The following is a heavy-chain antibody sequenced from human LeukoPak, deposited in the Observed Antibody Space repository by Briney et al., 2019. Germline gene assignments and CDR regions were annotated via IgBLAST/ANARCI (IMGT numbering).Heavy chain of an antibody. J-gene: IGHJ3*02. CDR2: IRSKANSYAT. D-gene: IGHD1-26*01. CDR3: TRVLIVGAMKGDAFDI. CDR1: GFTFSGSA. V-gene: IGHV3-73*01. Sequence: PGRSLRLSCAASGFTFSGSAMHWVRQASGKGLEWVGRIRSKANSYATAYAASVKGRFTISRDDSKNTAYLQMNSLKTEDTAVYYCTRVLIVGAMKGDAFDIWGQGTMVTVSS.